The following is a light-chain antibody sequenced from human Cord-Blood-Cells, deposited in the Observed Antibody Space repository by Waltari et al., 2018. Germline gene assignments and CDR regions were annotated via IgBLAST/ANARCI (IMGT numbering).Light chain of an antibody. CDR1: QSISSY. V-gene: IGKV1-39*01. CDR3: QQSYSTPRT. CDR2: AAS. Sequence: DIQMTQSPSSLSASVGDRVTITCRASQSISSYLNWNQQKPGKAPKLLIYAASSLQSGVPSRFSGSGSWTYVTLTISSLQPEDFATYYCQQSYSTPRTFGQWTKREIK. J-gene: IGKJ2*01.